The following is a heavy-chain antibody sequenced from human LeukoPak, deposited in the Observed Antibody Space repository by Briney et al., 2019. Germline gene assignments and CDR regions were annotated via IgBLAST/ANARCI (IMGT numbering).Heavy chain of an antibody. D-gene: IGHD5-18*01. CDR2: INSDGSST. Sequence: GGSLRLSCAASGFTFSSYWMHWVRQAPGKGLVWVSRINSDGSSTSYADSVKGRFTISRDNAKSTLYLQMNSLRAEDTAVYYCARDGGGYSYYFDYWGQGTLVTVSS. CDR1: GFTFSSYW. V-gene: IGHV3-74*01. J-gene: IGHJ4*02. CDR3: ARDGGGYSYYFDY.